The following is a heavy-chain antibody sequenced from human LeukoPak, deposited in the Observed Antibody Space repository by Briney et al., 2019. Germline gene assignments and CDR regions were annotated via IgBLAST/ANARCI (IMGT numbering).Heavy chain of an antibody. CDR3: ARRGGSSSRRSPIDY. CDR1: GFTFSDYW. CDR2: IKQDGSQR. D-gene: IGHD6-6*01. V-gene: IGHV3-7*01. J-gene: IGHJ4*02. Sequence: GGSLRLSCTASGFTFSDYWMTWVRQAPGKGPDWVANIKQDGSQRYYVDSVRGRFTISRDNAKNSLFLQMNGLRAEDTAVYYCARRGGSSSRRSPIDYWGQGTPVTVSS.